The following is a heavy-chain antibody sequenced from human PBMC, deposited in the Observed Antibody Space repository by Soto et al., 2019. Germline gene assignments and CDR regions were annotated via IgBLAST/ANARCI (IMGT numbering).Heavy chain of an antibody. CDR3: AREHSVAGPGGFDP. CDR2: IYYSGST. J-gene: IGHJ5*02. D-gene: IGHD6-19*01. CDR1: GGSISSGGYY. Sequence: SETLSLTCTVSGGSISSGGYYWSWIRQHPGKGLEWIGYIYYSGSTYYNPSLKSRVTISVDTSKNQFSLKLSSVTAADTAVYYCAREHSVAGPGGFDPWGQGTLVTV. V-gene: IGHV4-31*03.